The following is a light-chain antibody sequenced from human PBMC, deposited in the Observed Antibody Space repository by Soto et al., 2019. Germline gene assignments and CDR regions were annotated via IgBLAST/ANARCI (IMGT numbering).Light chain of an antibody. J-gene: IGLJ1*01. CDR1: TSNIGSNT. Sequence: QSVLTQPPSASGTPGQRVTISCSGSTSNIGSNTINWYQHLPGTAPKLLIYSNNRRPSGVPDRFPGSKSGTSASLAISGLQSDDEADYYCAAWDDSLNGYVFGTGTKVTVL. CDR2: SNN. CDR3: AAWDDSLNGYV. V-gene: IGLV1-44*01.